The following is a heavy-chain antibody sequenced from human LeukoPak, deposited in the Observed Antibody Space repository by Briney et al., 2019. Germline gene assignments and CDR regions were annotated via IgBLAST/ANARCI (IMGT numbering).Heavy chain of an antibody. D-gene: IGHD4-17*01. CDR3: ARIDEVYGAYFDY. CDR2: IYYSGST. V-gene: IGHV4-59*01. Sequence: SETLSLTCYVSGGSIISYHWSWIRQPPGKGLEWIGYIYYSGSTNYNPSLKSRVTISVDTSKNQFSLKLSSVTAADTAVYYCARIDEVYGAYFDYWGQGTLVTVSS. CDR1: GGSIISYH. J-gene: IGHJ4*02.